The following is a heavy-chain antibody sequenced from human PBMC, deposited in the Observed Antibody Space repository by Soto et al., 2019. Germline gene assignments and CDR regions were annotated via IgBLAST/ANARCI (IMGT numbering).Heavy chain of an antibody. D-gene: IGHD6-13*01. CDR3: ARIRGSWYALYYYYGMDV. CDR2: IYYSGST. Sequence: LSLTCTVSGGSISSSSYYWGWIRQPPGKGLEWIGSIYYSGSTYYNPSLKSRVTISVDTSKNQFSLKLSSVTAADTAVYYCARIRGSWYALYYYYGMDVWGQGTTVTVSS. CDR1: GGSISSSSYY. J-gene: IGHJ6*02. V-gene: IGHV4-39*01.